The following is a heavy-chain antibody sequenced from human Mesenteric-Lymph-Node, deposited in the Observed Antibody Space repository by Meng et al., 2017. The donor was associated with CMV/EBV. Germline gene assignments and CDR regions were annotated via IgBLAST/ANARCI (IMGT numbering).Heavy chain of an antibody. CDR3: ALPPGPLDS. Sequence: ASVKVSCKASGYTFTSYGINWVRQAPGQRLEWMGWISTSTGDTNYAQRLQGRVTMTTDTSTSTAYVALRSLRSDDTAVYYCALPPGPLDSWGQGTLVTVSS. J-gene: IGHJ4*02. V-gene: IGHV1-18*01. CDR2: ISTSTGDT. CDR1: GYTFTSYG.